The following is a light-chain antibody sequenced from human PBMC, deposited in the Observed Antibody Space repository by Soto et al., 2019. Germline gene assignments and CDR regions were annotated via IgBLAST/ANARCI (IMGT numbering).Light chain of an antibody. V-gene: IGKV3-15*01. CDR3: QQYNNWPPPLT. J-gene: IGKJ4*01. CDR1: QSVSSN. Sequence: EIVMTQSPATLSVSPGERATLSCRASQSVSSNLAWYQQKPGQAPRLLIVGASTRATGIPARFSGSGSGTEFTLTISSLQSEDFAVYYCQQYNNWPPPLTFGGGTKVEIK. CDR2: GAS.